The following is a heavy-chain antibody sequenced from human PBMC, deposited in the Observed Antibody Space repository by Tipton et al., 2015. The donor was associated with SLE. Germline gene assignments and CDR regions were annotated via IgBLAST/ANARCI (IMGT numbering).Heavy chain of an antibody. CDR2: IYYSGST. Sequence: TLSLTCAVYGGSFSGYYWSWIRQPPGKGLEWIGYIYYSGSTNYNPSLKSRVTISVDTSKNQFSLKLSSVTAADTAVYYCAREYCSGGSCPGIDYWGQGTLVTVSS. J-gene: IGHJ4*02. V-gene: IGHV4-34*11. CDR1: GGSFSGYY. CDR3: AREYCSGGSCPGIDY. D-gene: IGHD2-15*01.